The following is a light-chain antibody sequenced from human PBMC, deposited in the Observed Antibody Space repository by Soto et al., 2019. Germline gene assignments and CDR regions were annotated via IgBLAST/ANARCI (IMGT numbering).Light chain of an antibody. CDR2: DAF. CDR1: QSVSNW. J-gene: IGKJ5*01. V-gene: IGKV1-33*01. CDR3: QQYDNVPIT. Sequence: DIQMTQSPSTLPASVGDTVTITCLASQSVSNWLAWYQQKPRKAPKLMIYDAFTLESGVPSRFSGSGSGTDCTFTISSLQPEDFATYYCQQYDNVPITFGQGTRLEIK.